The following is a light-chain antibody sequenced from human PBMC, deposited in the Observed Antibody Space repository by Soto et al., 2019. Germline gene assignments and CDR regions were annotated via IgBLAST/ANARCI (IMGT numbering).Light chain of an antibody. CDR3: GSYAGGNNPYV. V-gene: IGLV2-8*01. CDR1: SSDVATYIY. J-gene: IGLJ1*01. Sequence: QSALTQPPSASGSPGQSVTISCTGTSSDVATYIYVSWYQHHPGKAPKLIIYEASKRPSGVPDRFSGSKSGDTASLTVSGLQAEDEADYYCGSYAGGNNPYVFGTGTKLTVL. CDR2: EAS.